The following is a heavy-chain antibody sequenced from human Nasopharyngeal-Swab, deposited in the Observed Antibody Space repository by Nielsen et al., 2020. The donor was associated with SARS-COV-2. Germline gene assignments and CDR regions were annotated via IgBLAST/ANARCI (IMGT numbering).Heavy chain of an antibody. J-gene: IGHJ4*02. D-gene: IGHD5-12*01. CDR3: ASPRGYSGYDGFDY. V-gene: IGHV3-53*01. CDR1: GFTVSSNY. CDR2: IYSGGST. Sequence: GESLKISCAASGFTVSSNYMSWVRQAPGKGLEWVSVIYSGGSTYYADSVKGRFTISRDNSKNTLYLQMNSLRAEDTAMYYCASPRGYSGYDGFDYWGQGTLVTVSS.